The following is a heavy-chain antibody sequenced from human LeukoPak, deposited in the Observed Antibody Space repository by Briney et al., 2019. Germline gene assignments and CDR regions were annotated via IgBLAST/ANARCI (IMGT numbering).Heavy chain of an antibody. J-gene: IGHJ6*03. CDR2: ISSSSSYI. CDR3: ARDAVSSSSRWVYYYYYYMDV. D-gene: IGHD6-6*01. V-gene: IGHV3-21*01. CDR1: GFTFSSYS. Sequence: PGGSLRLSCAASGFTFSSYSMNWVRQAPGKGLEWVSSISSSSSYIYYADSVKGRFTISRDNAKNSLYLQMNSLRDEDTAVYYCARDAVSSSSRWVYYYYYYMDVWGKGTTVTVSS.